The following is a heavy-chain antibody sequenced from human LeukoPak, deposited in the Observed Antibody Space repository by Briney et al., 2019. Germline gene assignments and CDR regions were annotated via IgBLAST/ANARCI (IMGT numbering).Heavy chain of an antibody. CDR2: INHSGST. V-gene: IGHV4-34*01. J-gene: IGHJ6*03. Sequence: SETLSLTCAVYGGSFSGYYWSWIRQPPGKGLEWIGEINHSGSTNYNPSLKSRVTISVDTSKNQFSLKLSSVTAADTAVYYCARQRGYYYYYYMDVWGKGTTVTISS. D-gene: IGHD1-1*01. CDR3: ARQRGYYYYYYMDV. CDR1: GGSFSGYY.